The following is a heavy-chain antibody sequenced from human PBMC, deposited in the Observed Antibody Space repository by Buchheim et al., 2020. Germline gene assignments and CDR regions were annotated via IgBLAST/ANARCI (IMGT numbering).Heavy chain of an antibody. Sequence: QVQLQQWGAGLLKPSETLSLTCAVYDGSFSGHYWSWIRQPPGKGLEWIGEINHSGSTNYNPSLKSRVSISVDTSKNQFSLRMSSVTAADTAVLYCARGRVTSSTYKYFYAMDVWGQGTT. CDR3: ARGRVTSSTYKYFYAMDV. J-gene: IGHJ6*02. CDR1: DGSFSGHY. D-gene: IGHD4-11*01. CDR2: INHSGST. V-gene: IGHV4-34*02.